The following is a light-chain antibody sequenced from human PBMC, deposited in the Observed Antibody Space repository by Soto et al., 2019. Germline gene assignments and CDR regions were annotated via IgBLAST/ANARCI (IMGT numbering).Light chain of an antibody. CDR3: QSYDSSLSGVV. CDR1: SSNIGAGYD. CDR2: GNS. Sequence: QSVLTQPPSLSGAPGQRVTISCTGSSSNIGAGYDVHWYQQLPGTAPKLLIYGNSNRPSGVPDRFSGSKSGTSASLAITGLQAEDEADYYCQSYDSSLSGVVFCGGTKLTVL. J-gene: IGLJ2*01. V-gene: IGLV1-40*01.